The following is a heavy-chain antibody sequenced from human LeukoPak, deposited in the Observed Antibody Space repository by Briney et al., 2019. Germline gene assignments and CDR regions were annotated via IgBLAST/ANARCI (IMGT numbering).Heavy chain of an antibody. V-gene: IGHV1-8*01. D-gene: IGHD6-6*01. CDR1: GYTFTSYD. CDR2: MNPNSGNT. J-gene: IGHJ5*02. Sequence: ASVKVSCKASGYTFTSYDINWVRQATGQGLEWMGWMNPNSGNTGYAQKFQGRVTMTRNTSISTAYMELSSLRSEDTAGYYCARGGAARRRLENWFDPWGQGTLVTVSS. CDR3: ARGGAARRRLENWFDP.